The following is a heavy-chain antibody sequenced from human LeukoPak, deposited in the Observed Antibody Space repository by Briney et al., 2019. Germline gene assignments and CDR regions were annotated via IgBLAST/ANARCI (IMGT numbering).Heavy chain of an antibody. CDR2: IRYDANKK. J-gene: IGHJ6*03. Sequence: PGGSLRLSCATSGFTFSRYGMHWVRQAPGKGLEWVAFIRYDANKKYYADSVKGRFTISRDNSKNTLYLQMNSLRAEDTAVYYCAKGEAAAADLYYDYYMDVWGKGTTVTVSS. CDR1: GFTFSRYG. D-gene: IGHD6-13*01. CDR3: AKGEAAAADLYYDYYMDV. V-gene: IGHV3-30*02.